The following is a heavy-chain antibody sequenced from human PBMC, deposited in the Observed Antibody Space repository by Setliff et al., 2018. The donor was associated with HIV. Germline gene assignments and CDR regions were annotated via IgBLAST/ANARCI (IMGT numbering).Heavy chain of an antibody. D-gene: IGHD4-17*01. CDR1: GYSFTSYW. CDR2: IYPGYSDT. J-gene: IGHJ3*02. V-gene: IGHV5-51*01. Sequence: GESLKISCKGSGYSFTSYWIGWVRQMPGKGLEWMGIIYPGYSDTRYSPSFQGQVTISVDKSISAAYLQWSSLKASDTAMYYCARHRRLYGDHAYDAFDIWGQGTMVTVSS. CDR3: ARHRRLYGDHAYDAFDI.